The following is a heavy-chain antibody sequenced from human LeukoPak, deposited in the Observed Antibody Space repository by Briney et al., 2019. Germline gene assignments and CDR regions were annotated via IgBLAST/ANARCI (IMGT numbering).Heavy chain of an antibody. Sequence: GESLKISCKGSGYSFTSHYMHWVRQAPGQGLEWLGLINPSGSSTLYAQKFQGRVTMTRDMSTTTDYMELSSLRSEDTAVYYCARDNSVGDVAWWFDPWGQGTLVTVSS. J-gene: IGHJ5*02. CDR3: ARDNSVGDVAWWFDP. V-gene: IGHV1-46*01. D-gene: IGHD1-26*01. CDR1: GYSFTSHY. CDR2: INPSGSST.